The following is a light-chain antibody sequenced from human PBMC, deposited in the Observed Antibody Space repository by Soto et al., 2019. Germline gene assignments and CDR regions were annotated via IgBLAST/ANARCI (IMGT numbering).Light chain of an antibody. CDR3: QQYGTSPPWT. CDR2: GAS. J-gene: IGKJ1*01. Sequence: EIVLTQSPGTLSLSPGERATLSCRASQSVTSSYLAWYLQQPGQAPRLLIYGASSSATGIPDRFSGSGSGTDFTLTISRLEPEDFAVYYCQQYGTSPPWTFGQGTKVEIK. V-gene: IGKV3-20*01. CDR1: QSVTSSY.